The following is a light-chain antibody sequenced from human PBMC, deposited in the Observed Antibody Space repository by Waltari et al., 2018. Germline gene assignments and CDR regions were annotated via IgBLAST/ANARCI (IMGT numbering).Light chain of an antibody. V-gene: IGKV4-1*01. CDR3: QQYYSTPPT. CDR2: WAS. Sequence: DIVMTQYPDSLAVSLGEGATITCKSSQSVLSSSKNKNYLAWYHQKPGQPPKLLICWASIRESGVPDRFSGSGSGTDFTLTISSLQAEDVAVYYCQQYYSTPPTFGQGTKVEIK. CDR1: QSVLSSSKNKNY. J-gene: IGKJ1*01.